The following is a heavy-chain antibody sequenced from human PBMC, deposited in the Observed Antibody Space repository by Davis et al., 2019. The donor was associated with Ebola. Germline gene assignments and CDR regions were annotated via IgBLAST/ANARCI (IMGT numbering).Heavy chain of an antibody. CDR2: ISYDGSNK. Sequence: GGSLRLSCAASGFTFSSYGMHWVRQAPGKGLEWVAVISYDGSNKYYADSAKGRFTISRDNSKNTLYLQMNSLRAEDTAVYYCARAEVVVVPAAILGRNYYYGMDVWGQGTTVTVSS. D-gene: IGHD2-2*02. CDR3: ARAEVVVVPAAILGRNYYYGMDV. J-gene: IGHJ6*02. CDR1: GFTFSSYG. V-gene: IGHV3-30*03.